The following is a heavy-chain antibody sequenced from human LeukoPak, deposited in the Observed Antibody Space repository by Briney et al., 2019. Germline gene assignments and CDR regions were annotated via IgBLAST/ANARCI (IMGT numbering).Heavy chain of an antibody. CDR3: ARDLGVWFGELSIVDY. D-gene: IGHD3-10*01. CDR1: SYTFTSYG. Sequence: ASVKVSCKASSYTFTSYGISWVRQAPGQGLEWMGWISAYNGNTNYAQKLQGGVTMTTDTSTSTAYMELRSLRSDDTAVYYCARDLGVWFGELSIVDYWGQGTLVTVSS. V-gene: IGHV1-18*01. CDR2: ISAYNGNT. J-gene: IGHJ4*02.